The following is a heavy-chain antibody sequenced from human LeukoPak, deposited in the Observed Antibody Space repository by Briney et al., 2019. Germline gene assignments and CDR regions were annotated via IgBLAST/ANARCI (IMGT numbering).Heavy chain of an antibody. CDR2: INHSGST. V-gene: IGHV4-34*01. D-gene: IGHD4-23*01. CDR1: GGSFSGYY. Sequence: PSETLSLTCAVYGGSFSGYYWSWIRQPPGKGLEWIGEINHSGSTNYNPSLKSRVTISVDTSKNQFSLKLSSVTAADTAVYYCARAGYTVVTGSNYWGQGTLVTVSS. CDR3: ARAGYTVVTGSNY. J-gene: IGHJ4*02.